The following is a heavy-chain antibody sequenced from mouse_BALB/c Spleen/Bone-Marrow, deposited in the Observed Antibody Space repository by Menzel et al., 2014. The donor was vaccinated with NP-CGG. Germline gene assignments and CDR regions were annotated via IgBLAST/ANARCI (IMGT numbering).Heavy chain of an antibody. V-gene: IGHV4-1*02. CDR2: INPDSSAI. CDR1: GFDFSRYW. Sequence: DVQLQESGGGLVQPGGSLKLSCAASGFDFSRYWMNWVRQAPGKGLEWIGEINPDSSAIIYTPSLKDKFIISRDNAKNTLFLQMSEVRSEDTALYYCARPYYRYLYFDYWGQGTTLTVSS. D-gene: IGHD2-14*01. J-gene: IGHJ2*01. CDR3: ARPYYRYLYFDY.